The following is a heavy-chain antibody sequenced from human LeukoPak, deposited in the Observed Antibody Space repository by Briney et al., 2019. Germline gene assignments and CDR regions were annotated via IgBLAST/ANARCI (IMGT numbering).Heavy chain of an antibody. CDR2: ISGSGGST. Sequence: GGSLRLSCAGSGFAFGTYAMSWVRQAPGKGLEWVSAISGSGGSTYYADSVKGRFTISRDNSKNTLYLQMNSLRAEDTAVYYCAKGLYDISGYYYGLGYWGQGTLVTVSS. V-gene: IGHV3-23*01. CDR1: GFAFGTYA. CDR3: AKGLYDISGYYYGLGY. J-gene: IGHJ4*02. D-gene: IGHD3-22*01.